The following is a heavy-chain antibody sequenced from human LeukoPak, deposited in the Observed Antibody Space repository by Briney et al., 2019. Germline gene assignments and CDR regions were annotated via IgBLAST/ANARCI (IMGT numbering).Heavy chain of an antibody. V-gene: IGHV1-2*02. J-gene: IGHJ5*02. Sequence: ASVKVSCMASGYILSDYYMHWVRHAPGQGLEWVGWTNPNSGGTNSAQKFQGRVTMTRDTSISTAYMELSRLRSDDTAVYYCARDIDSSGWDDTNWFDPWGQGTLVTVSS. CDR2: TNPNSGGT. D-gene: IGHD6-19*01. CDR3: ARDIDSSGWDDTNWFDP. CDR1: GYILSDYY.